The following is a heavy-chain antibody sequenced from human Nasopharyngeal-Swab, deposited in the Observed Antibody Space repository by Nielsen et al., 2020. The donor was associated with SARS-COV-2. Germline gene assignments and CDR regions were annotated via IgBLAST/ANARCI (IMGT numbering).Heavy chain of an antibody. CDR1: GFSITSYG. J-gene: IGHJ6*03. D-gene: IGHD6-6*01. CDR2: IWYDGSNK. Sequence: GGSLRLSCAASGFSITSYGMQWVRQAPGKGLEWVAVIWYDGSNKYYADSVKGRFTISRDNSKNTLYLQMNSLRTEDTAVYYCARDHSSSPLVYYYYMDVWGRGTTVTVSS. V-gene: IGHV3-33*08. CDR3: ARDHSSSPLVYYYYMDV.